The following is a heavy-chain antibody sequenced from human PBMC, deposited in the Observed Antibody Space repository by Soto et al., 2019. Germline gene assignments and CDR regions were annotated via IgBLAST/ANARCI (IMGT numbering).Heavy chain of an antibody. CDR2: IKSKTDGGTT. V-gene: IGHV3-15*01. CDR1: GFTFSNAW. Sequence: GGSLRLSCAASGFTFSNAWMSWVRQAPGKGLEWVGRIKSKTDGGTTDYAAPVKGRFTISRDDSKNTLYLQMNSLKTEDTAVYYCTSTLRELLRPYYYYGMDVWGQGTTVTVSS. CDR3: TSTLRELLRPYYYYGMDV. D-gene: IGHD1-26*01. J-gene: IGHJ6*02.